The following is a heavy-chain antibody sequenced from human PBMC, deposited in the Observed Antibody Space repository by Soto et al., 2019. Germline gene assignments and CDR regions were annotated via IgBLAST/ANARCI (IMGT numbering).Heavy chain of an antibody. CDR2: MNPNSANT. CDR3: ARAVRIDGDYSFDF. V-gene: IGHV1-8*01. J-gene: IGHJ4*02. Sequence: ASVKVSCKASGYTFTSYDINWVRQAAGQGLEWMGWMNPNSANTGYAQKFQGRVALTRNSSISTFYMELSSLTSEDTAVYYYARAVRIDGDYSFDFWGQGTLVTVSS. CDR1: GYTFTSYD. D-gene: IGHD4-17*01.